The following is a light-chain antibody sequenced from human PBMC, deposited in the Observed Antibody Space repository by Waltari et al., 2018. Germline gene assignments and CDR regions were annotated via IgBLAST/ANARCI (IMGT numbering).Light chain of an antibody. Sequence: DIQMTQSPSSLSAYVGDRVTITCRASQSISSYLNWYQQKPGKAPKLLIYAASSLQSGVPSRFSGSGSGTDFTLTISSLQPEDFATYYCQQSYSTPRRFTFGPGTKVDIK. V-gene: IGKV1-39*01. CDR2: AAS. J-gene: IGKJ3*01. CDR3: QQSYSTPRRFT. CDR1: QSISSY.